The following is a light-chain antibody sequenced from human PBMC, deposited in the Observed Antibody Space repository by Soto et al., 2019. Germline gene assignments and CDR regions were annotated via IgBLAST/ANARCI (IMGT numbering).Light chain of an antibody. CDR1: QSVSGSR. V-gene: IGKV3-20*01. CDR2: GAS. Sequence: EIVLTQSPGTLSLSPGERATLSCRASQSVSGSRLAWYQQKPGQAPRLLICGASSRAIGIPDRFSGSGSGADFTLTISRLEPEDFAVYYCQQSGSSPYTFGQGTKLEIK. J-gene: IGKJ2*01. CDR3: QQSGSSPYT.